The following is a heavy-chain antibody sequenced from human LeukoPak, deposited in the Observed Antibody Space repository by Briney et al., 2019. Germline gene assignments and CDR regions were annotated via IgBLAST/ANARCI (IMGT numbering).Heavy chain of an antibody. Sequence: PGGSLRLSCAASGFTFSSYGMHWVRQAPGKGLEWVAVIWYDGSNKYYADSVEGRFTISRDNSKKTLYLQMNSLRAEDTTVYYCAKDLNFGMAGWVFDYWGQGTLVTISS. CDR3: AKDLNFGMAGWVFDY. J-gene: IGHJ4*02. CDR1: GFTFSSYG. V-gene: IGHV3-33*06. D-gene: IGHD1-14*01. CDR2: IWYDGSNK.